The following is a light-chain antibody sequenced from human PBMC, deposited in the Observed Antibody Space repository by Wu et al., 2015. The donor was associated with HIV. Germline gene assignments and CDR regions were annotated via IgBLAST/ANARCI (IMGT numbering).Light chain of an antibody. CDR3: QQLRSYPLT. V-gene: IGKV3-11*01. Sequence: EIVLTQSPATLSLSPGERATLSCRASQSVSSYLAWYQQKPGQAPRLLIYDASNRATGIPARFSGSGSGTEFTLTISGLQPEDFATYYCQQLRSYPLTFGGGTNVDIK. CDR2: DAS. CDR1: QSVSSY. J-gene: IGKJ4*01.